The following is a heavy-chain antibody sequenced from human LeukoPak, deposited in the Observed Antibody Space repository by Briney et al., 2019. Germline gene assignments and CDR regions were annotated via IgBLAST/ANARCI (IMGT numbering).Heavy chain of an antibody. CDR3: ATWAFYHGLDV. CDR1: GFTFGDYA. CDR2: IRADGGRT. J-gene: IGHJ6*02. V-gene: IGHV3-43*02. Sequence: GGSLRLSCAASGFTFGDYAMHWVRQAPGKGLEWVSLIRADGGRTYYADSENGRFTISRDNSKNSLYLQMNSLRTDGTALYYCATWAFYHGLDVWGQGSTVTVSS. D-gene: IGHD2/OR15-2a*01.